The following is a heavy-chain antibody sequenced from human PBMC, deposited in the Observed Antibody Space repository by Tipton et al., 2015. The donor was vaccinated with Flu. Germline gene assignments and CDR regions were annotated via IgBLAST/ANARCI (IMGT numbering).Heavy chain of an antibody. CDR2: INTDGSTT. CDR3: ARVDYYDKGRSMDV. V-gene: IGHV3-74*01. J-gene: IGHJ6*02. Sequence: SLRLSCAASGFTFSTYWMHWVRQVPGKGLVWVSRINTDGSTTNYADSVKDRFTISRDNAKNTLYLQMSSLRAEDTAVYYCARVDYYDKGRSMDVWGQGTTVTVSS. CDR1: GFTFSTYW. D-gene: IGHD3-22*01.